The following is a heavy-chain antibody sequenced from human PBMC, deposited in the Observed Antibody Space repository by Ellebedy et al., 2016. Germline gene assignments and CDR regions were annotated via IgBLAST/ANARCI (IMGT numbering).Heavy chain of an antibody. CDR1: GFTFSSAW. J-gene: IGHJ4*02. V-gene: IGHV3-15*01. CDR3: TTDSGSYPGVGY. Sequence: GESLKISXAASGFTFSSAWMSWVRQAPGKGLEWVGRIKSKTDGGTTDYAAPVKGRFTISRDDSKNTLYLQMNSLKTEDTAVYYCTTDSGSYPGVGYWGQGTLATVSS. D-gene: IGHD1-26*01. CDR2: IKSKTDGGTT.